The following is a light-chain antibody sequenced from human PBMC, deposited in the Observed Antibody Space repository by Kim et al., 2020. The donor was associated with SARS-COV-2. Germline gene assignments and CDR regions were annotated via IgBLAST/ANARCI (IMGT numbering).Light chain of an antibody. CDR1: RDIDKY. V-gene: IGKV1-33*01. CDR2: GAL. Sequence: SASVGERVTIHCQRGRDIDKYLTWYQQKPGRAPRLLIYGALNLQTGLPSRFSATASGTVFTLTITNLQPEDFATYYCQQFHTVPYTFGRGTKLEI. J-gene: IGKJ2*01. CDR3: QQFHTVPYT.